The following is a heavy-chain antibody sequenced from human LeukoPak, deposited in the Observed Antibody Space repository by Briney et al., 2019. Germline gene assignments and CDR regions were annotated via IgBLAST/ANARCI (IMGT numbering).Heavy chain of an antibody. J-gene: IGHJ4*02. Sequence: PSETLSLTCTVSGGPISTTDYYWAWIRQSPGKGLEWIGSIYYRGSTYYNPPLKSRVTISVDTSKRQFSLKLSSVTAADTAVYYCARHEAIRYFDSLSPFDSWGQGTLVTVSS. D-gene: IGHD3-9*01. CDR1: GGPISTTDYY. V-gene: IGHV4-39*01. CDR3: ARHEAIRYFDSLSPFDS. CDR2: IYYRGST.